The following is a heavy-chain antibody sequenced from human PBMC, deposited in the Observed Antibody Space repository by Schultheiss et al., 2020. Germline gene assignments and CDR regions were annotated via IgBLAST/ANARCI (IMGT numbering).Heavy chain of an antibody. Sequence: GGSLRLSCAASGFTFSSYGMHWVRQAPGKGLEWVAVIWYDGSNKYYADSVKGRFTISRDNSKNTLYLQMNSLRAEDTAVYYCAREERDPTAFDIWGQGTMVTVSS. CDR1: GFTFSSYG. J-gene: IGHJ3*02. CDR3: AREERDPTAFDI. CDR2: IWYDGSNK. V-gene: IGHV3-33*01.